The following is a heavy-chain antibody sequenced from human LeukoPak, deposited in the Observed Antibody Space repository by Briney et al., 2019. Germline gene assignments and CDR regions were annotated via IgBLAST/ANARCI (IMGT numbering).Heavy chain of an antibody. Sequence: SVKVSCKASGGTFSSYAISWVRQAPGQGLEWMGRIIPIFGTANYAQKFQGRVTITTDESTSTAYMELSSLRSEDTAVYYCNAVRGDAQNSDYWGQGTLVTVSS. CDR1: GGTFSSYA. D-gene: IGHD3-10*01. J-gene: IGHJ4*02. CDR3: NAVRGDAQNSDY. V-gene: IGHV1-69*05. CDR2: IIPIFGTA.